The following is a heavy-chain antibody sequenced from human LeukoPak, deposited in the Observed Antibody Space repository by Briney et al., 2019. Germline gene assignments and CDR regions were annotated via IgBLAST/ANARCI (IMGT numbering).Heavy chain of an antibody. CDR3: AREKYCGGDCFRSRNFDY. CDR1: GYTFTSYG. Sequence: ASVKVSCKASGYTFTSYGISWVRQAPGQGLEWMGWISAYNGNTNYAQKFQGRVAITADKSTSTAYMELSSLRSEDTAVYYCAREKYCGGDCFRSRNFDYWGQGTLVTVSS. D-gene: IGHD2-21*02. CDR2: ISAYNGNT. J-gene: IGHJ4*02. V-gene: IGHV1-18*01.